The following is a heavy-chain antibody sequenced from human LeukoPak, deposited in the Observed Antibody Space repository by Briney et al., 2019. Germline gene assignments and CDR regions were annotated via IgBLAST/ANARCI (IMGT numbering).Heavy chain of an antibody. CDR3: ARLLDSSGYYPLDY. V-gene: IGHV4-31*03. J-gene: IGHJ4*02. D-gene: IGHD3-22*01. CDR1: GGSISSGGYY. Sequence: SETLSLTCTVSGGSISSGGYYWSWIRQHPGKGLEWIGYIYYSGSTYYNPSLKSRVTISVDTSKNQFSLKLSSVTAADTAVYYCARLLDSSGYYPLDYWGQGTLVTVSS. CDR2: IYYSGST.